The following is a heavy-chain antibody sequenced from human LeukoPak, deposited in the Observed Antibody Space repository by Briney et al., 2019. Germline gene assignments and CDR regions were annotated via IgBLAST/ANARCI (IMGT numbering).Heavy chain of an antibody. Sequence: PGGSLRLSCAASGFTFSSYAMSWVRQAPGKGLEWVSAISGSGGSTYYADSVKGRFTISRDNSKNTLYLQMNSLRAEGTAVYYCARDDYYDSSGLDYWGQGILVTVSS. J-gene: IGHJ4*02. CDR3: ARDDYYDSSGLDY. D-gene: IGHD3-22*01. CDR2: ISGSGGST. CDR1: GFTFSSYA. V-gene: IGHV3-23*01.